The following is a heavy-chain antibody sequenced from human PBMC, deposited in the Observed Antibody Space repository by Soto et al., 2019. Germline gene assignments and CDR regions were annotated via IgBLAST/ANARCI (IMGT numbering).Heavy chain of an antibody. CDR3: ATNVDTATGYDY. V-gene: IGHV4-38-2*01. Sequence: TSETLSLTCVVSGYGISASSYWGWVRQAPGKGLEWIGAINHRGNSYYNSPLNSRVTISVATSKKQFSLNLTSVTAADTAVYYCATNVDTATGYDYWGQGALVTVSS. D-gene: IGHD5-18*01. CDR1: GYGISASSY. J-gene: IGHJ4*02. CDR2: INHRGNS.